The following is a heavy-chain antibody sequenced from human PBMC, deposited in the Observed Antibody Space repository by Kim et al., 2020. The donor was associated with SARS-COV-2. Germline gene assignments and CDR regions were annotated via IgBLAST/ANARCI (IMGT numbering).Heavy chain of an antibody. J-gene: IGHJ6*03. V-gene: IGHV3-11*01. CDR3: ARDYNYYDSSGYPYYMDV. CDR2: ISSSGSTI. CDR1: GFTFSDYY. Sequence: GGSLRLSCAASGFTFSDYYMSWIRQAPGKGLEWVSYISSSGSTIYYADSVKGRFTISRDNAKNSLYLQMNSLRAEDTAVYYCARDYNYYDSSGYPYYMDVWGKGTTVTVSS. D-gene: IGHD3-22*01.